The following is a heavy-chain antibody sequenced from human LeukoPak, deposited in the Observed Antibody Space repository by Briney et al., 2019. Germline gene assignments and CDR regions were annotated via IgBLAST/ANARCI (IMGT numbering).Heavy chain of an antibody. Sequence: ASVKVSCKASGYTFTGYYMHWVRQAPGQGLEWMGRINPNSGGTNYAQKFQGRVTMTRDTSISTAYMELSRLRSDDTAVYYCARGRTDGSGYANDYWGQGTLVTVSS. D-gene: IGHD3-22*01. J-gene: IGHJ4*02. CDR2: INPNSGGT. CDR1: GYTFTGYY. CDR3: ARGRTDGSGYANDY. V-gene: IGHV1-2*06.